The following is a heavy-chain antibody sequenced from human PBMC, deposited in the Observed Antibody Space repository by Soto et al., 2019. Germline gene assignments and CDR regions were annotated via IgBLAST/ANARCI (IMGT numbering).Heavy chain of an antibody. D-gene: IGHD2-21*01. CDR2: ISGSGGRT. J-gene: IGHJ4*02. V-gene: IGHV3-23*01. CDR3: AKEMIASTLADFFDY. Sequence: EVQLLESGGGLIQPGGSLRLSCEASGFTFSNYGMTWVRLAPGKGLEWVSTISGSGGRTFYADPVKGRFTISRDKSKTTLYLQMNSLRAEDTAVYYCAKEMIASTLADFFDYWGQGTLVTVSS. CDR1: GFTFSNYG.